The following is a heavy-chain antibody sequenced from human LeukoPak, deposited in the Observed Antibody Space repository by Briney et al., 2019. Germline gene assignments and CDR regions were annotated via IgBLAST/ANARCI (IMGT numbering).Heavy chain of an antibody. Sequence: GGSLRLSCAASGFTFSSYGMSWVRQAPGKWLGWGSSITGSGGSTFYADSVKGRFTISRDNSKNALYLQMNSLRAEDTAVYYCAKRGSAGLYYFDYWGQGTLVTVSS. D-gene: IGHD6-13*01. V-gene: IGHV3-23*01. CDR2: ITGSGGST. CDR1: GFTFSSYG. J-gene: IGHJ4*02. CDR3: AKRGSAGLYYFDY.